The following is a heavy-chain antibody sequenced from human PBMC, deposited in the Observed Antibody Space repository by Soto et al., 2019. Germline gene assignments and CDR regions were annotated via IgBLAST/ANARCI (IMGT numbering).Heavy chain of an antibody. CDR1: GFTFSSYA. CDR2: ISGSGGST. D-gene: IGHD1-7*01. Sequence: GGSLRLSCAASGFTFSSYAMSWVRQAPGKGLEWVSAISGSGGSTYYADSVKGRFTISRDNSKNTLYLQMNSLRAEDTAVYYCAKDPLGQLELRREYYFDYWGQGTLVTAPQ. CDR3: AKDPLGQLELRREYYFDY. J-gene: IGHJ4*02. V-gene: IGHV3-23*01.